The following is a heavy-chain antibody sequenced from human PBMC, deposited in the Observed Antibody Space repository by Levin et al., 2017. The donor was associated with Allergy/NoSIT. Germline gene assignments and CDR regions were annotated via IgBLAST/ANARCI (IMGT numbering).Heavy chain of an antibody. V-gene: IGHV3-23*01. Sequence: GESLKISCAASGFTFSSYAMSWVRQAPGKGLEWVSAISGSGGSTYYADSVKGRFTISRDNSKNTLYLQMNSLRAEDTAVYYCAKDLHYDYVWGSPRGDAFDIWGQGTMVTVSS. J-gene: IGHJ3*02. D-gene: IGHD3-16*01. CDR3: AKDLHYDYVWGSPRGDAFDI. CDR1: GFTFSSYA. CDR2: ISGSGGST.